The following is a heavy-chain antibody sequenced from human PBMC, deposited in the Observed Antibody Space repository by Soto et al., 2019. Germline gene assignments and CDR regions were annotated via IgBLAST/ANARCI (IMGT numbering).Heavy chain of an antibody. CDR1: GFTFSSYA. CDR2: ISGTDGTT. Sequence: GGSLRLSCSASGFTFSSYAMSWVRQAPGKGLEWVSSISGTDGTTYYADSVKGRFSISRDNSKNTLYLQMNSLSVNDTAVYYCAKPKLGIRAFDLWGQGTMVTVSS. CDR3: AKPKLGIRAFDL. D-gene: IGHD7-27*01. J-gene: IGHJ3*01. V-gene: IGHV3-23*01.